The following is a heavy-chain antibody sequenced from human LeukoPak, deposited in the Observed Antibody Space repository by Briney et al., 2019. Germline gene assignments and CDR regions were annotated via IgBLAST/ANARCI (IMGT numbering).Heavy chain of an antibody. CDR1: GFTFSSYG. Sequence: GRSLRLSCAASGFTFSSYGMHWVRQAPGKGLEWVAVIWYDGSNKYYADSVKGRFTISRDNSKNTLYLQMNSLRAEDTAVYYCARGRGLADYYDSSGSESYFDYWGQGTLVTVSS. D-gene: IGHD3-22*01. V-gene: IGHV3-33*01. CDR3: ARGRGLADYYDSSGSESYFDY. J-gene: IGHJ4*02. CDR2: IWYDGSNK.